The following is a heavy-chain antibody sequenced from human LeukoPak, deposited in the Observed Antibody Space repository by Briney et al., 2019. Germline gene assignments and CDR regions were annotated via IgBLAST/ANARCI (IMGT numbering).Heavy chain of an antibody. V-gene: IGHV3-30-3*01. CDR1: GFTFSSYA. D-gene: IGHD1-26*01. Sequence: GGSLRLSCAASGFTFSSYAMHWVRQAPGKGLEWVAVISYDGSNKYYADSVRSRFTISRDNSKNTVYLQMNSLRTEDTAVYYCARPVGLTDNWLDPWGQGTLVTVSS. CDR3: ARPVGLTDNWLDP. CDR2: ISYDGSNK. J-gene: IGHJ5*02.